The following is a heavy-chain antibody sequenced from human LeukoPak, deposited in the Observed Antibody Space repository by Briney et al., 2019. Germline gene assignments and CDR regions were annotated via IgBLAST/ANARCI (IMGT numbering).Heavy chain of an antibody. D-gene: IGHD6-13*01. CDR3: ARIAAAGMIYSGMDV. V-gene: IGHV5-51*01. CDR1: GYRFTNYW. CDR2: IYPGDSDT. Sequence: GDSLKISCKGSGYRFTNYWIGWVRQMPGKGLEWMGIIYPGDSDTRYSPSLQGQVTISADKSISTAYLQWSSLKASDTAMYYCARIAAAGMIYSGMDVWGQGTTVTVSS. J-gene: IGHJ6*02.